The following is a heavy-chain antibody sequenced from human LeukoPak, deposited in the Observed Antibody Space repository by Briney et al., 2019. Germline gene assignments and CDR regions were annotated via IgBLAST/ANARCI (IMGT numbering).Heavy chain of an antibody. D-gene: IGHD1-26*01. CDR2: IYYSGST. Sequence: KPSETLSLTCTVSGGSISSSSYYWGWIRQPPGKGLEWIGSIYYSGSTYYNPSLKSRVTISVDTSKNQFSLKLSSVTAADTAVYYCARIAPEVGATTVSSYYFDYWGQGTLVTVSS. CDR3: ARIAPEVGATTVSSYYFDY. CDR1: GGSISSSSYY. J-gene: IGHJ4*02. V-gene: IGHV4-39*01.